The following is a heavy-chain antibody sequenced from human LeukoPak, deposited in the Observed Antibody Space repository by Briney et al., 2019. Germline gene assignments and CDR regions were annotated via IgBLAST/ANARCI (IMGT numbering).Heavy chain of an antibody. CDR3: ARGKGDTGSSWYVPRYYYGMDV. V-gene: IGHV1-69*13. CDR1: GGTFSSYA. Sequence: SVKVACKASGGTFSSYAISWVRHAPGQGHEWMRGIIPIFGTANYAQKFQGRVTLTADESTRTAYIELSSLRSADTAVYYCARGKGDTGSSWYVPRYYYGMDVWGQGTTVTVSS. D-gene: IGHD6-13*01. CDR2: IIPIFGTA. J-gene: IGHJ6*02.